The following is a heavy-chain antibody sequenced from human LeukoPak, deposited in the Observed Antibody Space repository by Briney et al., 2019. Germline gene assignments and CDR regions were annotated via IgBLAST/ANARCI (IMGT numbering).Heavy chain of an antibody. V-gene: IGHV3-48*01. CDR3: VRDSSTYSSPYYYGMDV. CDR1: GFTFRTYS. Sequence: GGSLRLSCSASGFTFRTYSMNWVRQAPGKGLEWVSHISGRDTTVFYADSVRGRFTISRDNAKKSLYLQMDSLRAEDTAVYYCVRDSSTYSSPYYYGMDVWGHGTAVIVSS. J-gene: IGHJ6*02. D-gene: IGHD6-6*01. CDR2: ISGRDTTV.